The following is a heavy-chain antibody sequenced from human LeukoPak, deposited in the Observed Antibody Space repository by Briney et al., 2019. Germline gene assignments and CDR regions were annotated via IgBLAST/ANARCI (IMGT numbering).Heavy chain of an antibody. CDR1: GFIFSSYA. V-gene: IGHV3-23*01. J-gene: IGHJ3*02. CDR2: ISGGDTST. D-gene: IGHD7-27*01. CDR3: ARDRVYLGREDAFDI. Sequence: GGSLRLSCAASGFIFSSYAMNWVRQAPGKGLEWVSTISGGDTSTFYADSVKGRFTISRDNSKNTLYLQMNNLRAEDTAVYFCARDRVYLGREDAFDIWGQGTMVTVSS.